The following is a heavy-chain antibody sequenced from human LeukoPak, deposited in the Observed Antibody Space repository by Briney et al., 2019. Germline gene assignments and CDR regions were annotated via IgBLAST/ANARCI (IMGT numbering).Heavy chain of an antibody. Sequence: GGSLRLSCAASGFTFSSYWMSWVRQAPGKGVEWVANIKQDGSEKYYVDSVKGRFTISRDNAKNSLYLQMNSLRAEDTAVYYCASSTYYYDSSGYYYNYWGQGTLVSVSS. D-gene: IGHD3-22*01. V-gene: IGHV3-7*01. J-gene: IGHJ4*02. CDR3: ASSTYYYDSSGYYYNY. CDR1: GFTFSSYW. CDR2: IKQDGSEK.